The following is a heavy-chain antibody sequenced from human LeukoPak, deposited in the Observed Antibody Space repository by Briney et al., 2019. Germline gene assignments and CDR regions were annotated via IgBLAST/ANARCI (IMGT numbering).Heavy chain of an antibody. D-gene: IGHD6-19*01. Sequence: SETLSLTCTVSGGSISGYYWSWIRQPPGKGLEWIGYIYYSGSTKYNPSLKSRVTISVDASKNQFSLRLSSLTAADTAVYFCARQLRGEAVAGHLQPFDYWGQGTLVTVSS. J-gene: IGHJ4*02. CDR1: GGSISGYY. CDR2: IYYSGST. CDR3: ARQLRGEAVAGHLQPFDY. V-gene: IGHV4-59*01.